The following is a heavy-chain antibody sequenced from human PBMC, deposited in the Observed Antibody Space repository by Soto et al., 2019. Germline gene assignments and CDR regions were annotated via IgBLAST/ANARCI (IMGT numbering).Heavy chain of an antibody. CDR1: GYTFTGYY. CDR3: AFDLHDAEYTKVNSLS. J-gene: IGHJ5*01. D-gene: IGHD3-9*01. V-gene: IGHV1-3*01. Sequence: GAAVKVSCKAAGYTFTGYYMHWLRQAPGQRLEWMRWINAGNGNTKYSQKFQGRVTITRDTSASTAYMELSSLRSEDTAVYYCAFDLHDAEYTKVNSLSWREGPLV. CDR2: INAGNGNT.